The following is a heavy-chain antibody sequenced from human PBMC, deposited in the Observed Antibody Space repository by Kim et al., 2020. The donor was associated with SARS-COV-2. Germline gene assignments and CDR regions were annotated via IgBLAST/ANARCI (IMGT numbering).Heavy chain of an antibody. J-gene: IGHJ4*02. D-gene: IGHD6-13*01. Sequence: ADSVTGRFTISRDNSKNTLYLQMNSLRAEDTAVYYCAKEEGAAAGSGGYYWVQGTLVTVSS. V-gene: IGHV3-23*01. CDR3: AKEEGAAAGSGGYY.